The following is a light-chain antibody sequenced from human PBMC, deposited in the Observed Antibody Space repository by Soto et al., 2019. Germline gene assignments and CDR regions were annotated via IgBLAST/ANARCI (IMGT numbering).Light chain of an antibody. V-gene: IGKV3-20*01. CDR3: QQYGRSPS. CDR1: EGVSSSD. Sequence: EIVLTQSPGTLSLSPGERATLSCRASEGVSSSDLGWYQQKPGPPPRLLMFATSRGATGIPDRFSGSGFGTDFSLTISRLEPEDFALYYCQQYGRSPSFGQGTRLEIK. CDR2: ATS. J-gene: IGKJ5*01.